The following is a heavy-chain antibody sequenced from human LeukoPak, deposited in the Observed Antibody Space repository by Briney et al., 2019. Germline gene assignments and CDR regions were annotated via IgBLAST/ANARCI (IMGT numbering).Heavy chain of an antibody. V-gene: IGHV1-2*02. D-gene: IGHD5-18*01. CDR3: ARGPYGDTAMVIDFDY. CDR2: INPNSGGT. CDR1: GYTFTGYY. Sequence: ASVKVSCKASGYTFTGYYMHWVRQAPGQGLEWMGWINPNSGGTNCAQKFQGRVTMTRDTSISTAYMELSRLRSDDTAVYYCARGPYGDTAMVIDFDYWGQGTLVTVSS. J-gene: IGHJ4*02.